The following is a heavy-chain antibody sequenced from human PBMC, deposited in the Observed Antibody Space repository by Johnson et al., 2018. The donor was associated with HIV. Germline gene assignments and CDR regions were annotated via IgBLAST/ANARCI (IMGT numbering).Heavy chain of an antibody. V-gene: IGHV3-30-3*01. Sequence: QVQLVESGGGVVQPGRSLRLSCAASGFTFSSYAMHWVRQAPGKGLEWVAVISYDGSNKYYADSVKGRFTISRDNSKNSLSLQMNSLRAEDTAVYYCATSVDKDSSNWGDAFDIWGQGTMVAVSS. J-gene: IGHJ3*02. CDR3: ATSVDKDSSNWGDAFDI. D-gene: IGHD6-13*01. CDR1: GFTFSSYA. CDR2: ISYDGSNK.